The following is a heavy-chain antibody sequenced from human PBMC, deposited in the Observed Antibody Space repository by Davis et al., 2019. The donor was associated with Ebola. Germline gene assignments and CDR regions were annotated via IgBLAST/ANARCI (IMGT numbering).Heavy chain of an antibody. CDR2: ISSSASYK. CDR3: ARELTWFGELLRGAFDI. Sequence: GESLKISCAASGFTFSVYYMSWIRQAPGKGPEWVSSISSSASYKNYADSVKGRFTISRDDAKKSLYLQMNSLRAEDTAVYYCARELTWFGELLRGAFDIWGQGTMVTVSS. D-gene: IGHD3-10*01. V-gene: IGHV3-11*06. J-gene: IGHJ3*02. CDR1: GFTFSVYY.